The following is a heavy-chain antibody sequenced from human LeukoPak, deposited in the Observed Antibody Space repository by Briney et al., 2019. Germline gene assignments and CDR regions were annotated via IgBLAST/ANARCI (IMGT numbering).Heavy chain of an antibody. CDR3: AKDMEWTYYYDSSGYPGY. J-gene: IGHJ4*02. D-gene: IGHD3-22*01. V-gene: IGHV3-49*04. Sequence: GRSLRLSCTASGFTFGDYAMSWVRQAPGKGLEWVGFIRSKAYGGTTEYAASVKGRFTISRDDSKSIAYLQMNSLKTEDTALYYCAKDMEWTYYYDSSGYPGYWGQGTLVTVSS. CDR2: IRSKAYGGTT. CDR1: GFTFGDYA.